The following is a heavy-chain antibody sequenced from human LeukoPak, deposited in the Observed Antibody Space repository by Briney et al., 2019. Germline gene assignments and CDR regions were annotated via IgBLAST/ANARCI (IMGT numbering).Heavy chain of an antibody. V-gene: IGHV1-69*13. CDR1: GGTFSSYA. J-gene: IGHJ4*02. CDR3: ARGHSEDILTGYYIGY. D-gene: IGHD3-9*01. Sequence: SVKVSCKASGGTFSSYAISWVRQAPGQGLEWMGGLIPIFGTANYAQKFQGRVTITADESTSTAYMELSSLRSEDTAVYYCARGHSEDILTGYYIGYWGQGTLVTVSS. CDR2: LIPIFGTA.